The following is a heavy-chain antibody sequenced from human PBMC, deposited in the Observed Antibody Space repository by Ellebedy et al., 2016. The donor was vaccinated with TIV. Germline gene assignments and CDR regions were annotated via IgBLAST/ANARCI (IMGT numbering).Heavy chain of an antibody. V-gene: IGHV3-7*01. CDR3: ARGEVATICDY. CDR2: IKQDGSEK. Sequence: GESLKISCAASGFTFSDYWMAWVRQAPGKGLEWVANIKQDGSEKSYVGSVKGRFTISRDNSKNTLYLQMNTLRAEDTALYYCARGEVATICDYWGQGTLVTVSS. D-gene: IGHD5-24*01. CDR1: GFTFSDYW. J-gene: IGHJ4*02.